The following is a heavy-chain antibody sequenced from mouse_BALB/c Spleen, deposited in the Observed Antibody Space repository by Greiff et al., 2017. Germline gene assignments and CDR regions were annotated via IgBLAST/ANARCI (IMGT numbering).Heavy chain of an antibody. V-gene: IGHV5-6*01. D-gene: IGHD1-2*01. CDR2: ISSGGSYT. Sequence: EVQRVESGGDLVKPGGSLKLSCAASGFTFSSYGMSWVRQTPDKSLEWVETISSGGSYTYYPDSVKGRFTISIDNAKNTLYLQMSSLKSEDTAMYYCARECATAKPYYYAMDYWGQGTSVTVSS. J-gene: IGHJ4*01. CDR3: ARECATAKPYYYAMDY. CDR1: GFTFSSYG.